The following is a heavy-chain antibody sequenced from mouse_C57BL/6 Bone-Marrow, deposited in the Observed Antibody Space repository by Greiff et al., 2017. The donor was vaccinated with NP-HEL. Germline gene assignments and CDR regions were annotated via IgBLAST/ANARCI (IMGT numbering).Heavy chain of an antibody. D-gene: IGHD1-1*01. CDR2: FTMYSDAT. V-gene: IGHV1-49*01. J-gene: IGHJ4*01. CDR3: ASAVYYGFYAMDY. Sequence: SGAELVRPGSSVKLSCKDSYFAFMASAMHWVKQRPGHGLEWIGSFTMYSDATEYSENFKGKATLTVNTSSSTAYMELSSLTSEDSAVYYCASAVYYGFYAMDYWGQGTSVTVSS. CDR1: YFAFMASA.